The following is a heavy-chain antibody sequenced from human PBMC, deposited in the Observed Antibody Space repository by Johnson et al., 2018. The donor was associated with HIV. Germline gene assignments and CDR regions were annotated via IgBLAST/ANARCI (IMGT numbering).Heavy chain of an antibody. J-gene: IGHJ3*02. D-gene: IGHD6-19*01. CDR2: ISYDGSNK. CDR1: GFTFSSYA. V-gene: IGHV3-30-3*01. Sequence: VQLVESGGGVVQPGRSLRLSCAASGFTFSSYAMHWVRQAPGKGLEWVAVISYDGSNKYYGDSVKGRFTISRDYSKNTLYLQMNSLRAEDTAVYYCARRMKAVAHHDAFDIWGQGTMVTVSS. CDR3: ARRMKAVAHHDAFDI.